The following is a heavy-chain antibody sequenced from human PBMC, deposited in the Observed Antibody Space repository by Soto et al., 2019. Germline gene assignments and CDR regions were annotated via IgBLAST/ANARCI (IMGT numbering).Heavy chain of an antibody. Sequence: GGSLRLSCAASGFTFSSYAMTWVRQAPGKGLEWVSSISSSGSNTYYADSVKGRFTISRDNSKNTAYLQTNSLGAEDTAKYYCANAKPHGVWGIGTTVTVSS. CDR2: ISSSGSNT. CDR1: GFTFSSYA. CDR3: ANAKPHGV. V-gene: IGHV3-23*01. J-gene: IGHJ6*04.